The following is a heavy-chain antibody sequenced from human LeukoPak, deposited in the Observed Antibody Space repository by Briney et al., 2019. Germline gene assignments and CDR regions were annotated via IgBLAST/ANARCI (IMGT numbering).Heavy chain of an antibody. CDR1: GGSISSYY. Sequence: SETLSLTCTVSGGSISSYYWSWIRQPAGKGLEWIGRIYTSGSTNYNPSLKSRVTMSVDTSKHQFSLKLSSVTAADTAVYYCARDLLAAAAGTYFDYWGQGTLVTVSS. J-gene: IGHJ4*02. D-gene: IGHD6-13*01. V-gene: IGHV4-4*07. CDR3: ARDLLAAAAGTYFDY. CDR2: IYTSGST.